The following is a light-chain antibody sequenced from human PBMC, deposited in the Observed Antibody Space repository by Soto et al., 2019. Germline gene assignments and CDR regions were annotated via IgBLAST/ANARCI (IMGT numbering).Light chain of an antibody. CDR2: AAS. CDR1: QSISSN. CDR3: QQYNNWRT. Sequence: EIVMTQSPATLSVSPVERATLSCRVSQSISSNLACYQQKPGQAPRLLIYAASTRATGIPARFIGNGSGTEFTLTISSLQSEDFAVYYCQQYNNWRTFGQGTKVDIK. V-gene: IGKV3D-15*01. J-gene: IGKJ1*01.